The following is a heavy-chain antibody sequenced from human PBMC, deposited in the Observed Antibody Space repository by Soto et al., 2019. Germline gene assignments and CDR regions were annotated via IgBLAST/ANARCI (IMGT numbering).Heavy chain of an antibody. V-gene: IGHV3-23*01. Sequence: EVQLLESGGGLVQPGGSLRLSCAASGFTFSSYAMSWVRQAPGKGLEWVSVISGSGDSTYYADSVKGRFTISRDNSKNTLYLLMNSLRAEDTAVYYCASTAFVVGTAKGWFDPWGQGTLVTVSS. CDR1: GFTFSSYA. J-gene: IGHJ5*02. D-gene: IGHD2-21*02. CDR3: ASTAFVVGTAKGWFDP. CDR2: ISGSGDST.